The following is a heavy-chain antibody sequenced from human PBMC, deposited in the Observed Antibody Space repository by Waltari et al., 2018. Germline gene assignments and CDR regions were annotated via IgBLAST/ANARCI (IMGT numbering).Heavy chain of an antibody. CDR1: GGSFSVYF. J-gene: IGHJ4*02. D-gene: IGHD2-15*01. CDR2: INHSGST. Sequence: QVQLQQWGAGLWKPSETLSLTCAVYGGSFSVYFWGCIRQPPAKGLEWIVEINHSGSTNYTPALKSPVTISVDSSKHRLSLKLSSVTAADTAVYYCARFRLDCSGGNCSHHYCDYWGQGTLVTVSS. CDR3: ARFRLDCSGGNCSHHYCDY. V-gene: IGHV4-34*01.